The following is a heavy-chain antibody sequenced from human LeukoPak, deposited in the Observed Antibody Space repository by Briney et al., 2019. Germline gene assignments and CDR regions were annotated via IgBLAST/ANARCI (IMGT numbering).Heavy chain of an antibody. CDR1: GGSFSGYY. V-gene: IGHV4-34*01. CDR2: INHSGST. D-gene: IGHD1-1*01. J-gene: IGHJ4*02. Sequence: PSETLSLTCAVYGGSFSGYYWSWIRQPPGKGLEWIGEINHSGSTNYNPSLKSRVTISVDTSKNQFSLKLSSVTAADTAVYYCARDPETPNWSGFDYWGQGTLVTVSS. CDR3: ARDPETPNWSGFDY.